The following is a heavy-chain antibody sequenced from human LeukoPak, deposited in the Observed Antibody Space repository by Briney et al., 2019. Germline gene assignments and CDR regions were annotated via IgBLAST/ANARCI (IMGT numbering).Heavy chain of an antibody. CDR2: IIPIFGTA. J-gene: IGHJ5*02. Sequence: GASVKVSCKASGGTFSSYAISWVRQAPGQGLEWMGGIIPIFGTANYAQKFQGRVTITADESTSTAYMELSSLRSEDTAVYHCARDREYYHDSSGYYSYNWFDPWGQGTLVTVSS. D-gene: IGHD3-22*01. CDR3: ARDREYYHDSSGYYSYNWFDP. CDR1: GGTFSSYA. V-gene: IGHV1-69*13.